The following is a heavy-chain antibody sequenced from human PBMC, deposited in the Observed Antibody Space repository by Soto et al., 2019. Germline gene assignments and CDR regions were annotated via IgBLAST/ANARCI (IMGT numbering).Heavy chain of an antibody. Sequence: PSDTLSLTCAVSGGSIGSRSHYWGWIRQPPGKGLEWIGNMFYSGNAYYNPSLKSRVTISVDTSKNQFSLKVNSVTAADTAVYYCARLPILATISHFDSWGQGTLVTVS. V-gene: IGHV4-39*01. CDR2: MFYSGNA. CDR1: GGSIGSRSHY. CDR3: ARLPILATISHFDS. D-gene: IGHD5-12*01. J-gene: IGHJ4*02.